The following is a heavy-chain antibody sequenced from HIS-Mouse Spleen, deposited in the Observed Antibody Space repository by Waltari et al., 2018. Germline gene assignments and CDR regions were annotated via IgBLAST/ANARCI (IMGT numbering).Heavy chain of an antibody. Sequence: QVTLRESGPALVKPTQTLTLTCPFSGFSLSTSGMFVSWILQPPGKALEWLARIDWDDDKYYSTSLKTRLTISRDTSKNQVVLTMTNMDPLDTATYYCARIAEGYTSGWYAFDYWGQGTLVTVSS. J-gene: IGHJ4*02. CDR1: GFSLSTSGMF. CDR3: ARIAEGYTSGWYAFDY. CDR2: IDWDDDK. D-gene: IGHD6-19*01. V-gene: IGHV2-70*15.